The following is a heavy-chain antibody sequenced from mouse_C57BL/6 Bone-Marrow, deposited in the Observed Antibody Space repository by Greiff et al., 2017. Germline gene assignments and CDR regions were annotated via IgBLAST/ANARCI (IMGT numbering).Heavy chain of an antibody. CDR1: GFSLTSYA. CDR2: IWTGGGT. D-gene: IGHD1-1*01. CDR3: ARWPLLGYYARDY. V-gene: IGHV2-9-1*01. J-gene: IGHJ4*01. Sequence: VQLVESGPGLVAPSQSLSITCTVSGFSLTSYAISWVRQPPGKGLEWLGVIWTGGGTNYNSALKSRLSISKDNSKSQGFLKMNSLQTDDTARDYCARWPLLGYYARDYGGQGTSVTVAS.